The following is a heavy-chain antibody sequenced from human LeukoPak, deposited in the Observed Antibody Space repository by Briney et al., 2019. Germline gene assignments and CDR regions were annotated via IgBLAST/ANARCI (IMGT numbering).Heavy chain of an antibody. D-gene: IGHD5-24*01. CDR2: ISGSGGNT. CDR1: GFNFSNYA. CDR3: AKVQEMDTILPPFHY. Sequence: WGSLRLSCAASGFNFSNYAMSWVRQVPGKGLEWVSAISGSGGNTFYADSVKGRFTISRDNSKNTLYLQVNSLRAADTAIYYCAKVQEMDTILPPFHYWGQGTLVTVSS. J-gene: IGHJ4*02. V-gene: IGHV3-23*01.